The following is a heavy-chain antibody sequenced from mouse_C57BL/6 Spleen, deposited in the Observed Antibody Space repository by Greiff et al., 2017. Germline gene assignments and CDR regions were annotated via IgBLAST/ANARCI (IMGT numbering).Heavy chain of an antibody. CDR3: ARDDSNWALYYFDY. Sequence: ESGPGLVKPSQSLSLTCSVTGYSITSGYYWNWIRQFPGNKLEWMGYISYDGSNNYNPSLKNRISITRDTSKNQFFLKLNSVTTEDTATYYCARDDSNWALYYFDYWGQGTTLTVSS. V-gene: IGHV3-6*01. CDR2: ISYDGSN. CDR1: GYSITSGYY. J-gene: IGHJ2*01. D-gene: IGHD4-1*01.